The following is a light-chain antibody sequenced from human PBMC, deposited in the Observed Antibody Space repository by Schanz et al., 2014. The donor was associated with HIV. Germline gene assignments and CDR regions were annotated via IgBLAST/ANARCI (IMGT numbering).Light chain of an antibody. V-gene: IGLV1-44*01. CDR1: DSNIGSNT. CDR3: QSYDSSLSEV. Sequence: QSVLTQPPSASGTPGQGVTISCSGRDSNIGSNTVNWYQHLPGSAPKLLIYYDNQRPSGVPDRFSGSKSGTSASLAISGLQAEDEADYYCQSYDSSLSEVFGGGTKLTVL. CDR2: YDN. J-gene: IGLJ2*01.